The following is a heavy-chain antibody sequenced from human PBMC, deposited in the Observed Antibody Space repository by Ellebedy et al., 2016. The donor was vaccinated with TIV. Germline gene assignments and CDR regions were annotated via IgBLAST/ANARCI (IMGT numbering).Heavy chain of an antibody. Sequence: AASVKVSCKASGYTFTSHEINWVRQAPGQGLEWLGWINPNSGNIDLAQKFQDRLTMTRDTSINTAYMELNSLTSDDTAVYFCARRDYGDFSVYYFALDVWGQGTTVIVSS. CDR3: ARRDYGDFSVYYFALDV. CDR2: INPNSGNI. D-gene: IGHD4-17*01. V-gene: IGHV1-8*01. CDR1: GYTFTSHE. J-gene: IGHJ6*02.